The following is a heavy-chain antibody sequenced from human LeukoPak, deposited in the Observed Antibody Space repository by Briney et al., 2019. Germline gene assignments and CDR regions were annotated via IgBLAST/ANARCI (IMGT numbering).Heavy chain of an antibody. Sequence: SETLSLTCTVSGGSISSGGYYWSWIRQPPGKGLEWIGYIYHSGSTYYNPSLKSRVTISVDRSKNQFSLKLSSVTAADTAVYYCARVEPMVRFDPWGQGTLVTVSS. V-gene: IGHV4-30-2*01. J-gene: IGHJ5*02. D-gene: IGHD3-10*01. CDR1: GGSISSGGYY. CDR2: IYHSGST. CDR3: ARVEPMVRFDP.